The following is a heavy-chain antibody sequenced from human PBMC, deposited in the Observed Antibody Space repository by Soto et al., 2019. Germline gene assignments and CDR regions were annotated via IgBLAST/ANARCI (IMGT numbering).Heavy chain of an antibody. CDR2: ISYSGVST. V-gene: IGHV3-23*01. J-gene: IGHJ4*02. CDR3: GRGGSDSPMAPGY. Sequence: GGSLRLSCAASGFTFSSYAMTWVRQAPGKGLEWVSAISYSGVSTYYADSVKGRFTISRDNAKNTLYLQMNSLRAEDTAVFYCGRGGSDSPMAPGYWGQGTLVTVSS. D-gene: IGHD5-18*01. CDR1: GFTFSSYA.